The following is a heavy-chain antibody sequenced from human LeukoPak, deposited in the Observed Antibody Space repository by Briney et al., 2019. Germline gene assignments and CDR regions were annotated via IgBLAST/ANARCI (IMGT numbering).Heavy chain of an antibody. CDR1: GYSISSGYY. D-gene: IGHD3-10*01. Sequence: SETLSLTCTVSGYSISSGYYWGWIRQPPGKGLEWIGSIYYSGSTYYNPSLKSRVTISVDTSKNQFSLKLSSVTAADTAVYYCARDPITMVRGVMPGIYDYWGQGTLVTVSS. CDR2: IYYSGST. J-gene: IGHJ4*02. CDR3: ARDPITMVRGVMPGIYDY. V-gene: IGHV4-38-2*02.